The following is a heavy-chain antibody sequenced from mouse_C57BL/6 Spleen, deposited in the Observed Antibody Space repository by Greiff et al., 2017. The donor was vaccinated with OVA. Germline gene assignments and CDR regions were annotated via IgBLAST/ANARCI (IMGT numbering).Heavy chain of an antibody. D-gene: IGHD2-1*01. Sequence: QVQLKESGPGLVAPSQSLSITCTVSGFSLTSYGVHWVRQPPGKGLEWLVVIWSDGSTTYNSALKSRLSISKDNSKSQVFLKMNSLQTDDTAMYYCARHTPYGNYPYYYAMDYWGQGTSVTVSS. CDR3: ARHTPYGNYPYYYAMDY. J-gene: IGHJ4*01. CDR2: IWSDGST. V-gene: IGHV2-6-1*01. CDR1: GFSLTSYG.